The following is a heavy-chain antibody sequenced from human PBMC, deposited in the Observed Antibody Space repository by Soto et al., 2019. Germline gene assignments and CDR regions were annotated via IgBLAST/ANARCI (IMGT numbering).Heavy chain of an antibody. CDR3: ANLRELGGDYKYYYYGMDV. V-gene: IGHV4-39*07. D-gene: IGHD4-17*01. CDR2: IYHSGST. J-gene: IGHJ6*02. Sequence: SETLSLTCTVSGGSISSSYSYWGWIRQPPGKGLEWIGEIYHSGSTNYNPSLKSRVTISVDKSKNQFSLKLSSVTAADTAVYYCANLRELGGDYKYYYYGMDVWGQGTTVTVSS. CDR1: GGSISSSYSY.